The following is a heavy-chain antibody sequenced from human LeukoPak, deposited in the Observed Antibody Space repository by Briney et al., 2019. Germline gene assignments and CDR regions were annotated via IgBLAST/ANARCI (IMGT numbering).Heavy chain of an antibody. CDR1: GYSFTGYW. D-gene: IGHD2/OR15-2a*01. CDR2: IYPGDSDS. Sequence: GESLKISCKGSGYSFTGYWIAWVRPMPGKGLEWMGIIYPGDSDSKYSPSFQGQVTISADKSISTAYLQWSSLKASGTAMYFCAKSSGRSALYYFDSWGQGTLVTVSS. V-gene: IGHV5-51*01. CDR3: AKSSGRSALYYFDS. J-gene: IGHJ4*02.